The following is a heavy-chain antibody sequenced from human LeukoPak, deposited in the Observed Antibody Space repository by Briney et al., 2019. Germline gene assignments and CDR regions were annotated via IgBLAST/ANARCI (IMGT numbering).Heavy chain of an antibody. Sequence: SETLSLTCAVYGGSFSGYYWSWIRQPPGKGLEWIGNFYYSGNTYYNPSLKSRVTISVDTSKNQFSLKLSSLTAADTAVYYCARLAGDYAGVSFDYWGQGTLVTVSS. CDR2: FYYSGNT. CDR3: ARLAGDYAGVSFDY. J-gene: IGHJ4*02. CDR1: GGSFSGYY. V-gene: IGHV4-34*01. D-gene: IGHD4-17*01.